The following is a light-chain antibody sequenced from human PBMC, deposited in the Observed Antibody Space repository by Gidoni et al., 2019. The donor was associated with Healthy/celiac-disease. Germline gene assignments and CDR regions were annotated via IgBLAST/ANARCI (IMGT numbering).Light chain of an antibody. Sequence: DIQMTPSPSSLSASVGDRVTITCRASQSISSYLNWYQQKPGKAPKILIYDASSLQSWVPSRFSGSGSGTDVTLTISSLQQEDFATYYCQQSYSTPPYTFGQGTKLEIK. CDR1: QSISSY. J-gene: IGKJ2*01. V-gene: IGKV1-39*01. CDR2: DAS. CDR3: QQSYSTPPYT.